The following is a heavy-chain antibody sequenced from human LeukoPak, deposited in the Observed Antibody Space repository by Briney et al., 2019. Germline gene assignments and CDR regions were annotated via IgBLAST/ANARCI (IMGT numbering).Heavy chain of an antibody. CDR2: ISYDGSNK. CDR3: ARHSSGYDL. D-gene: IGHD5-12*01. V-gene: IGHV3-30-3*01. J-gene: IGHJ4*02. Sequence: PGGSLRLSCAASGFTFSSYAMHWVRQAPGKGLEWVAVISYDGSNKYYADSVKGRFTISRDNSKNTLYLQMNSLRAEDTAVYYCARHSSGYDLWGQGTLVTVSS. CDR1: GFTFSSYA.